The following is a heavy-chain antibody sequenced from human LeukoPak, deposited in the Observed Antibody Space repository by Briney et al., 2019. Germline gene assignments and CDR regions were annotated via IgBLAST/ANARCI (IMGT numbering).Heavy chain of an antibody. D-gene: IGHD6-13*01. CDR2: IIPIFGTA. CDR1: GGTFSSYA. CDR3: AREKIAAAGVSDY. J-gene: IGHJ4*02. Sequence: SVKVSCKASGGTFSSYAISWVRQAPGQGLEWMGGIIPIFGTANYAQKFQGRVTITADESTSTAYKELSSLRSEDTAVYYCAREKIAAAGVSDYWGQGTLVTVSS. V-gene: IGHV1-69*13.